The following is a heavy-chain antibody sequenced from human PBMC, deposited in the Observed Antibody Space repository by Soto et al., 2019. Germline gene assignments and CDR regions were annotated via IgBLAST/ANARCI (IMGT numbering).Heavy chain of an antibody. D-gene: IGHD3-22*01. V-gene: IGHV1-69*13. J-gene: IGHJ1*01. CDR3: ARIYYYDSSVYPPAIIAEYFQH. Sequence: SVKVSCKASGGTFSSYAISWVRQAPGQGLEWMGGIIPIFGTANYAQKFQGRVTITADESTSTAYMELSSPRSEDTAVYYCARIYYYDSSVYPPAIIAEYFQHWGQGTLVTVSS. CDR2: IIPIFGTA. CDR1: GGTFSSYA.